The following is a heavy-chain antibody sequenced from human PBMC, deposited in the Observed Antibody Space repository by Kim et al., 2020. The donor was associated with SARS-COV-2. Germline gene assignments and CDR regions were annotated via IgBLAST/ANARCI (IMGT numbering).Heavy chain of an antibody. Sequence: KGRFTISRDDSKSIAYLQMNSLKTEDTAVYYCTRVKFVTMVRGVSYYFDYWGQGTLVTVSS. V-gene: IGHV3-49*02. D-gene: IGHD3-10*01. CDR3: TRVKFVTMVRGVSYYFDY. J-gene: IGHJ4*02.